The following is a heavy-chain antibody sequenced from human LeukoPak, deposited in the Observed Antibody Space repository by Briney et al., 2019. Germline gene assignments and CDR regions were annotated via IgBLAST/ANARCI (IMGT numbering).Heavy chain of an antibody. J-gene: IGHJ4*02. D-gene: IGHD3-9*01. CDR1: GFTLSSYE. CDR2: ISTSGSTI. CDR3: AREIFFDY. Sequence: GGSLRLSCAASGFTLSSYEMNWVRQAPGRGLERVSYISTSGSTIHYADSVKGRFTISRDSAKNSLYLQMNSLRAEDTAVYYCAREIFFDYWGRGTLVTVSS. V-gene: IGHV3-48*03.